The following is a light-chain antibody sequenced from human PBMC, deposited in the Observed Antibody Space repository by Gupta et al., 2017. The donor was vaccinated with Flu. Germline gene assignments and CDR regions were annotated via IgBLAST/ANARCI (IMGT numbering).Light chain of an antibody. Sequence: EIVLTQSPGTLSLSPGDRATLSCRASQSVSSSYLAWYQQKPGQAPRLLIYGASSRATGIPDRFSGRGSGTDFTLTISRLEPEDFAVYYCQQDGSSPQTFGQGTKVEIK. J-gene: IGKJ1*01. V-gene: IGKV3-20*01. CDR2: GAS. CDR1: QSVSSSY. CDR3: QQDGSSPQT.